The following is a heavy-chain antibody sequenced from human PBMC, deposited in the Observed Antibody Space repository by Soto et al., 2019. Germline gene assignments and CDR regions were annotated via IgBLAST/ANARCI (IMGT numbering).Heavy chain of an antibody. CDR1: GYTFTSYD. CDR3: AAIFYGDYDVDAFDI. J-gene: IGHJ3*02. D-gene: IGHD4-17*01. V-gene: IGHV1-8*01. Sequence: ASVKVSCKASGYTFTSYDINCVRQATGQGLEWMGWINPNSGNTDYAQKFQGRVTMTRDTSISTAYMELSRLRSDDTAVYYCAAIFYGDYDVDAFDIWGQGTMVTVSS. CDR2: INPNSGNT.